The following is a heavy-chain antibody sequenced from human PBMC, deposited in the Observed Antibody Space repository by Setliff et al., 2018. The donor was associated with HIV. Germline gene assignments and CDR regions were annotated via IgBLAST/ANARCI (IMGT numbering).Heavy chain of an antibody. V-gene: IGHV1-2*02. Sequence: ASVKVSCKASGYSFTGYYMHWVRQAPGQGLEWMGWMNPSTGGTRFAQKFQGRVTMTRDTFITTAYMELSSLRSDDTAVYYCARMGESHPHSSSWCYWGQGTLVTVSS. CDR2: MNPSTGGT. D-gene: IGHD6-13*01. CDR1: GYSFTGYY. CDR3: ARMGESHPHSSSWCY. J-gene: IGHJ4*02.